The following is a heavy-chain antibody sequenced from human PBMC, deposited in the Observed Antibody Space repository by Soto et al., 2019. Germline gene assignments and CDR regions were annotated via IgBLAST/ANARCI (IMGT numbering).Heavy chain of an antibody. V-gene: IGHV3-23*01. D-gene: IGHD3-3*01. J-gene: IGHJ4*02. CDR2: ISGSGGST. Sequence: EVQLLDFGGDLVQPGGSLRLSCAASGFTFSNYVMSWVRQAPGKGLEWVSAISGSGGSTYSADSVKGRFTISRDNSKNTLYLQMDSLRAEDTAVYYSAKGNNLEWFLSPIAYWGQGTLVTVSS. CDR1: GFTFSNYV. CDR3: AKGNNLEWFLSPIAY.